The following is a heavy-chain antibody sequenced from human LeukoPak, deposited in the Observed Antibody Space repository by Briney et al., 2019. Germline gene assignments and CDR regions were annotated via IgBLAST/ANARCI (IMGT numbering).Heavy chain of an antibody. CDR3: AKNRDSSDYPRDFDY. CDR1: RLTFSSYG. V-gene: IGHV3-30*02. J-gene: IGHJ4*02. CDR2: IRHDGSYQ. Sequence: PGGSLRLSCAASRLTFSSYGMHWVRQTPGKGLEWVAFIRHDGSYQQYADSVKGRFTVSRDNSKDTVYLQMNSLRTEDTAVYYCAKNRDSSDYPRDFDYWGQGTLVTVSP. D-gene: IGHD6-19*01.